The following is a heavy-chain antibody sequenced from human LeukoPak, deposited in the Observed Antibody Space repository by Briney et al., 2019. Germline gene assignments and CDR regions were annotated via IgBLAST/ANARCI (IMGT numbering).Heavy chain of an antibody. J-gene: IGHJ5*02. CDR1: GGSISSHY. D-gene: IGHD4-23*01. CDR2: IYYSGST. Sequence: SETLSLTCTVSGGSISSHYWSWIRQPPGKGLEWIGYIYYSGSTNYNPSLKSRVTISLDTSKNQFSLKLTSVTTADTAVYYCARGRTRWDWFDPWGQGTLVTVSS. CDR3: ARGRTRWDWFDP. V-gene: IGHV4-59*11.